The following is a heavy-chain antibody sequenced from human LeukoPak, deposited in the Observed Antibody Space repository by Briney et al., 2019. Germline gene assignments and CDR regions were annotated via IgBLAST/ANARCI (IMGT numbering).Heavy chain of an antibody. CDR1: GYTFTGNY. Sequence: ASVKVSCKASGYTFTGNYLHWVRQAPGQGLEWMGWISPNSGAAKCAQKFQDRVTMTRDTSISTAYMELSRLQSDDTAVYYCARFGISGYDYWGQGTLATVSS. CDR3: ARFGISGYDY. J-gene: IGHJ4*02. V-gene: IGHV1-2*02. CDR2: ISPNSGAA. D-gene: IGHD3-22*01.